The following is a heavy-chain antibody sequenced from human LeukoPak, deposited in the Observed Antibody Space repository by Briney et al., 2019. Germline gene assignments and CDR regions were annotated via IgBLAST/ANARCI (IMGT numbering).Heavy chain of an antibody. CDR1: GFTFTTYY. V-gene: IGHV1-46*01. D-gene: IGHD3-22*01. CDR3: AREDYYDSGSNDY. J-gene: IGHJ4*02. Sequence: ASVKVSCKASGFTFTTYYMHWVRQAPGQGLEWMGIINPSGGSTSYTQKFQGRVTMTRDMSTSTVYMELSSLRSEDTAVYYCAREDYYDSGSNDYWGQGTLVTVSS. CDR2: INPSGGST.